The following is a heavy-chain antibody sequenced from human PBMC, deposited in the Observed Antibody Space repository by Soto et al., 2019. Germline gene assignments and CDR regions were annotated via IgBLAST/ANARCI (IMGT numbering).Heavy chain of an antibody. D-gene: IGHD6-19*01. V-gene: IGHV4-59*01. CDR1: GGSISSYY. J-gene: IGHJ4*02. Sequence: SETLSLTCTVSGGSISSYYWSWIRQPPGKGLEWIGYVYYSGSTNYNPSLKSRVTISVDTSKNQFSMKLSSVTAADTAVYYCARGSSGWPYYFNYWGQGTRVTVSS. CDR2: VYYSGST. CDR3: ARGSSGWPYYFNY.